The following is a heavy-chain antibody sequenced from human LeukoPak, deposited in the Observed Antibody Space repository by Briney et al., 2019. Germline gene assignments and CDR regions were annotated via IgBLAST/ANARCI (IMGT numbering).Heavy chain of an antibody. Sequence: GGSLRLSCAASGFTFSSYAMSWVRQAPGKGLEWVAVIWYDGSNKYYADSVKGRFTISRDNSKNTLYLQMNSLRAEDTAVYYCARGLFGSGYYYYFDYWGQGTLVTASS. CDR3: ARGLFGSGYYYYFDY. D-gene: IGHD3-22*01. V-gene: IGHV3-33*08. CDR2: IWYDGSNK. CDR1: GFTFSSYA. J-gene: IGHJ4*02.